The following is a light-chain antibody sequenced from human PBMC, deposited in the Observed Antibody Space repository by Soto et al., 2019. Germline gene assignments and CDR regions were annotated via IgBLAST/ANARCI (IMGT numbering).Light chain of an antibody. V-gene: IGKV3-11*01. CDR2: TTS. J-gene: IGKJ3*01. Sequence: EIVLTQSPATLSLSPGERATLSCRASQSVSKSLAWYQQKPGQAPRLLIYTTSNRAPGIPARFSGSGSRTDFTLTISSLVPEDFAVYYCQQGCNRHIFTFGPGTNVDIK. CDR3: QQGCNRHIFT. CDR1: QSVSKS.